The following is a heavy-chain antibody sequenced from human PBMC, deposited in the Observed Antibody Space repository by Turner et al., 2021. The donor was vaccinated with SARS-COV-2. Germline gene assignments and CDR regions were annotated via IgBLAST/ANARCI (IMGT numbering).Heavy chain of an antibody. CDR2: IYYSGST. CDR3: AGEEVVFRASHTLYYYGMDV. V-gene: IGHV4-39*01. J-gene: IGHJ6*02. Sequence: QLQLQESGPGLVKPSETLSLTCTVSGGSIRSSSYYWGWIRQPPGKGLEWIGSIYYSGSTYYNPSLKSRVTISVDTSKNQFSLKLSSVTAADTAVYYCAGEEVVFRASHTLYYYGMDVWGQGTTVTVSS. D-gene: IGHD3-22*01. CDR1: GGSIRSSSYY.